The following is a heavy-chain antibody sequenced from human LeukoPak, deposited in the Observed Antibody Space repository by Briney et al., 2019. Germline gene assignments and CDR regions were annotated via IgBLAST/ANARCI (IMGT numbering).Heavy chain of an antibody. CDR1: GYTFTGYY. D-gene: IGHD3-22*01. CDR2: INPNRGGT. Sequence: ASVKVSCKASGYTFTGYYMHWVRQAPGQGLEWMGWINPNRGGTNYAQKFQGRVTMTRDTSISTAYMELSRLRSDDTAVYYCARGPLPYYYDSSGYYAFDIWGQGTMVTVSS. V-gene: IGHV1-2*02. CDR3: ARGPLPYYYDSSGYYAFDI. J-gene: IGHJ3*02.